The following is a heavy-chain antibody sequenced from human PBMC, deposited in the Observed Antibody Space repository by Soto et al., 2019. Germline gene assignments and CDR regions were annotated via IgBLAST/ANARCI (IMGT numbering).Heavy chain of an antibody. J-gene: IGHJ4*02. Sequence: LRLSCAASACTFSSYAMHWVRQAPGKGLEWVAVISYDGSNKYYADSVKGRFTISRDNSKNTLYLQMNSLRAEATAVYYCSRFPSLLAVEVYWGQRTLVTLSS. CDR2: ISYDGSNK. CDR1: ACTFSSYA. V-gene: IGHV3-30-3*01. CDR3: SRFPSLLAVEVY. D-gene: IGHD6-19*01.